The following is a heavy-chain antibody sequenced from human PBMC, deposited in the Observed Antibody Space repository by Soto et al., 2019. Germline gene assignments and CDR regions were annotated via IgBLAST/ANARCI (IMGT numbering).Heavy chain of an antibody. J-gene: IGHJ6*02. D-gene: IGHD3-10*01. V-gene: IGHV3-33*01. CDR3: AREVLVRGITYHGMDV. CDR2: IWYDGSNK. CDR1: GFTFSSYG. Sequence: QVQLVESGGGVVQPGRSLSLSCAASGFTFSSYGIHWVRQAPGKGLEWVAVIWYDGSNKYYADSVKGRFTISRDNSKNTLYLQMNSLRAEDTAVYYCAREVLVRGITYHGMDVWGQGTTVTVSS.